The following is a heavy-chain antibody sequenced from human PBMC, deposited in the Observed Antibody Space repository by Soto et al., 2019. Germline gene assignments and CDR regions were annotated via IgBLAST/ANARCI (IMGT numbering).Heavy chain of an antibody. D-gene: IGHD3-3*01. CDR2: ISYDGSNK. J-gene: IGHJ5*02. V-gene: IGHV3-30*18. Sequence: QVQLVESGGGVVQPGRSLRLSCAASGFTFSSYGMHWVRQAPGKGLEWVAVISYDGSNKYYADSVKGRFTISRDNSKNTLYLQMNSLRAEDTAVYYCAKDGREGSGYLPFDPWGQGTLVTVSS. CDR1: GFTFSSYG. CDR3: AKDGREGSGYLPFDP.